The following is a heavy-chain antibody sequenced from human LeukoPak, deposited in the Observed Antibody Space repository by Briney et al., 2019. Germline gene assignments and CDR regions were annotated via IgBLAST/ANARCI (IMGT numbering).Heavy chain of an antibody. V-gene: IGHV4-34*01. CDR2: INHSGST. D-gene: IGHD5-24*01. CDR1: GGSFSGYY. J-gene: IGHJ4*02. Sequence: PSETLSLTCAVYGGSFSGYYWSWIRQPPGKGLEWIGEINHSGSTNHNPSLKSRVTISVDTSKNQFSLKLSSVTAADTAVYYCARGGGYNYKLGYWGQGTLVTVSS. CDR3: ARGGGYNYKLGY.